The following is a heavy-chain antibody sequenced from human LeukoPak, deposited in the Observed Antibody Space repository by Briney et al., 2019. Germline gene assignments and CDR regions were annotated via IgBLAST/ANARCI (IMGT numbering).Heavy chain of an antibody. CDR3: ARDCGGDSYLGAFDI. D-gene: IGHD2-21*02. CDR2: VYYSGTT. J-gene: IGHJ3*02. Sequence: SETLSLTCSVSGGSIHTYYWTWIRQPPGKGLEWIGNVYYSGTTYYNPSLKSRLTISVDTSKNQFSLKLNSVTAADTAVYFCARDCGGDSYLGAFDIWGQGTVVTVSS. V-gene: IGHV4-59*13. CDR1: GGSIHTYY.